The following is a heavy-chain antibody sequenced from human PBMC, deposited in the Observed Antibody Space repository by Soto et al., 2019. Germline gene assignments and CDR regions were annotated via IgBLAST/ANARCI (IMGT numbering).Heavy chain of an antibody. Sequence: PWGALRLSCAASGCTIDVYTRHWVCQAPGKSLEWGSRIRWDGGSTYYADSLKGRFNIARDNSKNSLYLQINSLRTEDTALYYCAKTGDSIAAPHYYYGMDVWGQGTTVTVSS. CDR2: IRWDGGST. J-gene: IGHJ6*02. D-gene: IGHD6-6*01. CDR1: GCTIDVYT. V-gene: IGHV3-43*01. CDR3: AKTGDSIAAPHYYYGMDV.